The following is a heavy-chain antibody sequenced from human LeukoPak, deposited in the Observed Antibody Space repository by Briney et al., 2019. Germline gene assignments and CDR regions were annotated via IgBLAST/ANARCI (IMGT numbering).Heavy chain of an antibody. CDR3: ARHAGLAVTATGFDY. Sequence: KPSETLSLTCTVSGGSISSSSYYWGWIRQPPGKGLEWVGSIHYSGSTYYNPSLKSRLTISVDTSKNQLSLKLYAVTAADTAVYYCARHAGLAVTATGFDYWGQGTLVTVSS. D-gene: IGHD6-19*01. J-gene: IGHJ4*02. CDR2: IHYSGST. V-gene: IGHV4-39*01. CDR1: GGSISSSSYY.